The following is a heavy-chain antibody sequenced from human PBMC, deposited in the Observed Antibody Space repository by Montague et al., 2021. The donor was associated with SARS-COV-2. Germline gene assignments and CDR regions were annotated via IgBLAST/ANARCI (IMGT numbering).Heavy chain of an antibody. CDR2: ISNSGSYT. CDR1: GFTFSNSY. V-gene: IGHV3-11*03. D-gene: IGHD3-10*01. J-gene: IGHJ4*02. Sequence: SLILSCAASGFTFSNSYMSWIRQAPGKGLEWVSYISNSGSYTNYXDSVKGRFTISRDNAKNSLYLQMNSLRAEDTAAYYCAKSSLLWFGRPFDFWGQGTLVTVSS. CDR3: AKSSLLWFGRPFDF.